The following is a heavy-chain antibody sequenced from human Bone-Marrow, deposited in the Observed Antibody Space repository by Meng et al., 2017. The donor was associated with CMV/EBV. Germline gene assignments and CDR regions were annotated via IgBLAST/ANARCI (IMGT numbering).Heavy chain of an antibody. CDR3: ARNEGDFDY. CDR2: ISSGGDSI. Sequence: LSLTCAASGFTFSNYEMNWVRQTPEKGLEWISYISSGGDSIYYADSVRGRFTISRDNTRNSLYLQMNSLRAEDTAIYYCARNEGDFDYWGQGTRVTVSS. V-gene: IGHV3-48*03. J-gene: IGHJ4*02. CDR1: GFTFSNYE. D-gene: IGHD1-1*01.